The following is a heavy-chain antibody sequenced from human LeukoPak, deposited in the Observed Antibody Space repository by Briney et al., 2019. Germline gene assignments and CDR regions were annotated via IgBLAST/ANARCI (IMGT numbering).Heavy chain of an antibody. CDR1: GYTFTSYY. CDR3: ARVKGSGSDYYYYYYMDV. V-gene: IGHV1-46*01. D-gene: IGHD3-10*01. J-gene: IGHJ6*03. CDR2: INPSDGST. Sequence: ASVKVSCKASGYTFTSYYIHWVRQAPGQGFEWMSIINPSDGSTTYSQKFQGRVTMTRNTSTSTVYMELSSLRSEDTAVYYCARVKGSGSDYYYYYYMDVWGKGTTVTISS.